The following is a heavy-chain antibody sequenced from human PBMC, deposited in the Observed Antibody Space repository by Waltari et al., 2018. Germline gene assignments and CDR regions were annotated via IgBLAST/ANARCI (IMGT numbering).Heavy chain of an antibody. Sequence: QVQLQQWGAGLLKPSETLSLTCAVYGGSFSGYYWSWIRQPRGKGLGGIGEINNSGTTNYNPSIKWRDTISLDTSKNQFSLKPNSVTAEDSAVYYCARAQGSSGRWMGYWGQGTLVTVSS. V-gene: IGHV4-34*01. CDR2: INNSGTT. CDR3: ARAQGSSGRWMGY. D-gene: IGHD6-19*01. J-gene: IGHJ4*02. CDR1: GGSFSGYY.